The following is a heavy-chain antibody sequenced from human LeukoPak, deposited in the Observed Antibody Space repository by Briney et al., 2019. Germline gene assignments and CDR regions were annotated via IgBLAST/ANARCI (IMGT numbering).Heavy chain of an antibody. Sequence: GGSLRLSCAASGFTFSSYAMSWVRQAPGKGLEWVSAISGSGGSTYYADSVKGRFTISRDNSKNTLYLQMNSLRAEDTAVYYCARLGYCSGGSCHWVVDYWGQGTLVTVSS. CDR2: ISGSGGST. CDR1: GFTFSSYA. J-gene: IGHJ4*02. D-gene: IGHD2-15*01. V-gene: IGHV3-23*01. CDR3: ARLGYCSGGSCHWVVDY.